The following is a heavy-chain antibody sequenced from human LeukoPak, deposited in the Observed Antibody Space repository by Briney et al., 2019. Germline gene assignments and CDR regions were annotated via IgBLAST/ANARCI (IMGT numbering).Heavy chain of an antibody. CDR3: ARVRPTIFGVIIEPYFDY. CDR2: ITSSGTSI. V-gene: IGHV3-48*03. CDR1: GFTFSSYE. D-gene: IGHD3-3*01. J-gene: IGHJ4*02. Sequence: GGSLRLSCAASGFTFSSYEMNWVRQAPGKGLEWVSYITSSGTSIYYADSVKGRFTLSRDNTKNSLYLQMNSLRAEGTAVYYCARVRPTIFGVIIEPYFDYWGQGTLVTVSS.